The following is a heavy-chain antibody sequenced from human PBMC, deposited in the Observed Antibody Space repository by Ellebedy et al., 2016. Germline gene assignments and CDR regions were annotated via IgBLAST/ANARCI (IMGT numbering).Heavy chain of an antibody. CDR3: ARGVGGTSLNWFDP. D-gene: IGHD3-16*01. CDR2: IISSGTYI. Sequence: GESLKISCAASGLTFSSYTMNWVRQAPGKGLEWVSSIISSGTYIYYGDSVEGRFTISRDNAKNSLYLQMNSLRAEDTAVYYCARGVGGTSLNWFDPWGQGTLVTVSS. J-gene: IGHJ5*02. V-gene: IGHV3-21*01. CDR1: GLTFSSYT.